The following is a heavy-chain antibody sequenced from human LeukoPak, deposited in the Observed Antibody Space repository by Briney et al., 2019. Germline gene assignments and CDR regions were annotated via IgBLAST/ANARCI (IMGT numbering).Heavy chain of an antibody. CDR1: GYTFTDYY. V-gene: IGHV1-2*02. CDR2: INPNSGGT. J-gene: IGHJ4*02. CDR3: ASSDYYDSSGYQYYFDY. Sequence: ASVKVPCKASGYTFTDYYMHWVRQAPGQGLEWMGWINPNSGGTNYAQKFQGRVTMTRDTSISTAYMELSRLRSDDTAVYYCASSDYYDSSGYQYYFDYWGQGTLVTVSS. D-gene: IGHD3-22*01.